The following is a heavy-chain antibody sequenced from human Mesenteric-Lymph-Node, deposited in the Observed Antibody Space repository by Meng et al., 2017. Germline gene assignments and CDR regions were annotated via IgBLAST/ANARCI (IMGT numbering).Heavy chain of an antibody. D-gene: IGHD4-11*01. V-gene: IGHV4-34*01. CDR2: IYHSGST. CDR1: GRSFSGYY. J-gene: IGHJ4*02. Sequence: QVQLQQGGAGPLKPSETRPLTWAVYGRSFSGYYWSWIRQPPGKGLEWIGEIYHSGSTNYNPSLKSRVTISVDKSKNQFSLKLSSVTAADTAVYYCATHNDDYSLDYWGQGTLVTVSS. CDR3: ATHNDDYSLDY.